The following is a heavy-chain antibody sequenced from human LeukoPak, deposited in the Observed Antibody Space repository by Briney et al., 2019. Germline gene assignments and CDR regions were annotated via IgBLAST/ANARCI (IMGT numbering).Heavy chain of an antibody. CDR2: IYYSGST. J-gene: IGHJ4*02. Sequence: SETLSLTCTVSGGSISSSSYYWGWIRQPPGKGLEWIGSIYYSGSTYYNPSLKSRVTISVDTSKNQFSLKLSSVTAADTAVYYCARSGREWELFHYWGQGTLVTVSS. CDR1: GGSISSSSYY. CDR3: ARSGREWELFHY. D-gene: IGHD1-26*01. V-gene: IGHV4-39*07.